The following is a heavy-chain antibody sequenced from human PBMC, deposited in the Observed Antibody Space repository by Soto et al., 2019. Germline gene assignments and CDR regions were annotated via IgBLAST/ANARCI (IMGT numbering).Heavy chain of an antibody. CDR1: GFTFSTYW. D-gene: IGHD1-1*01. CDR3: AREVNWIRDY. Sequence: GGSLRLSCAAFGFTFSTYWMHWVRQAPGKGLVWVSRINRDGSSTSYVDSVKGRITISRDNAKNTLYLQMNSLRAEDTAVYYCAREVNWIRDYWGQGTLVTVSS. V-gene: IGHV3-74*01. J-gene: IGHJ4*02. CDR2: INRDGSST.